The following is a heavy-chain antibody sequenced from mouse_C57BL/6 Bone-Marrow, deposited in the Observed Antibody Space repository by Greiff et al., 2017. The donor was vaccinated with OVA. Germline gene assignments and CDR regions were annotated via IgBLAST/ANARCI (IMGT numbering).Heavy chain of an antibody. CDR2: ISPNNGGT. CDR3: ARCDSFAY. J-gene: IGHJ3*01. D-gene: IGHD2-4*01. Sequence: VQLQQSGPELVKPGASVKISCKASGYTFTDYNMDWVKQSPGKSLEWIGDISPNNGGTIYNQKFKGQATLTGDKSSSTAYMELISLTSEDTAFYYCARCDSFAYWGQGTLVTVSA. V-gene: IGHV1-18*01. CDR1: GYTFTDYN.